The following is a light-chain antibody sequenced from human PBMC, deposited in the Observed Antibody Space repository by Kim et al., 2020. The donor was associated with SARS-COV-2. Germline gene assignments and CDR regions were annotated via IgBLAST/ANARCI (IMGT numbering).Light chain of an antibody. Sequence: QSVVTQPPSASGTPGQRVTISCSGSSSNIGSNTVNWYQQLPGAAPKLLIYTNNQRPSGVPDRVSGSKSGTSASLAISGLQPEDEADYYCATWDDSLNAWVFGGGTQLTVL. V-gene: IGLV1-44*01. CDR2: TNN. CDR1: SSNIGSNT. J-gene: IGLJ3*02. CDR3: ATWDDSLNAWV.